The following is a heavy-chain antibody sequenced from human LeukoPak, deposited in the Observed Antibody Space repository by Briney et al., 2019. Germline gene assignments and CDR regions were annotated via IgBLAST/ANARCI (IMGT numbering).Heavy chain of an antibody. CDR3: ARPYNGGSLVY. D-gene: IGHD6-19*01. CDR1: GFSFSTSS. CDR2: IKQDGSQR. J-gene: IGHJ4*02. Sequence: GGPLRLSCAASGFSFSTSSMSWVRQAPGKGLEWVASIKQDGSQRYYVDSVKGRFTISRDNAKNSLYLQMNSLRAEDTAVYYCARPYNGGSLVYWGQGTLVTVSS. V-gene: IGHV3-7*04.